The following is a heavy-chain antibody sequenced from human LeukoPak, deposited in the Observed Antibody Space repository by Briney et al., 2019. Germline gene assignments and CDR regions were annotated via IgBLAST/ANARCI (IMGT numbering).Heavy chain of an antibody. CDR1: GGSISTSSYY. D-gene: IGHD4-11*01. J-gene: IGHJ5*02. CDR3: ARNQPDYSNYPNWFDP. V-gene: IGHV4-39*07. Sequence: PSETLSLTCTVSGGSISTSSYYWGWIRQPPGKGLEWIGSIYYSGSTYYNPSLKSRVTISVDTSKNQFSLKLSSVTAADTAVYYCARNQPDYSNYPNWFDPWGQGTLVTVSS. CDR2: IYYSGST.